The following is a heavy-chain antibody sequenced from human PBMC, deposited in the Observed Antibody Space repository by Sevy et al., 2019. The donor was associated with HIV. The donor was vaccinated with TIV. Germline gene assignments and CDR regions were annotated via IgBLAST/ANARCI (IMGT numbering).Heavy chain of an antibody. V-gene: IGHV3-33*01. CDR1: GFTFSSYG. Sequence: GGSLRLSCAASGFTFSSYGMHRVRQAPGKGLEWVAVIWYDGSNKYYADSVKGRFTISRDNSKNTLYLQMNSLRAEDTAVYYCASTNGDYYYGMDVWGQGTTVTVSS. CDR2: IWYDGSNK. D-gene: IGHD2-8*01. CDR3: ASTNGDYYYGMDV. J-gene: IGHJ6*02.